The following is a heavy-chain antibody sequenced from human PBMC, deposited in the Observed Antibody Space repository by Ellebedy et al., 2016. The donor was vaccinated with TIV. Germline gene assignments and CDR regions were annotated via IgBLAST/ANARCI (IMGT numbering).Heavy chain of an antibody. CDR1: GYTFTSYD. J-gene: IGHJ4*02. Sequence: ASVKVSXXASGYTFTSYDINWVRQATGQGLEWMGWMNPNSGNTGYAQKFQGRVTMTRNTSISTAYMELSSLRSEDTAVYYCARGRQYGFWSGYYTSYYFDYWGQGTLVTVSS. D-gene: IGHD3-3*01. CDR3: ARGRQYGFWSGYYTSYYFDY. V-gene: IGHV1-8*01. CDR2: MNPNSGNT.